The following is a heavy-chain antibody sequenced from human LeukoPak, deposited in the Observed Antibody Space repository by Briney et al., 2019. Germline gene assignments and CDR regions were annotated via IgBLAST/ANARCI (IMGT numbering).Heavy chain of an antibody. J-gene: IGHJ6*03. V-gene: IGHV4-39*01. D-gene: IGHD1-26*01. CDR2: FFYGGNT. CDR3: ARQPYAWELFNPIYYYYYMDV. Sequence: SETLSLTCTVSGGSISSNIYYWGWIRQPPGKGLEWIGSFFYGGNTYYKPSLKSRVTISVDTSKNQFSLKLSSVTAADTAAYYCARQPYAWELFNPIYYYYYMDVWGKGTTVTVSS. CDR1: GGSISSNIYY.